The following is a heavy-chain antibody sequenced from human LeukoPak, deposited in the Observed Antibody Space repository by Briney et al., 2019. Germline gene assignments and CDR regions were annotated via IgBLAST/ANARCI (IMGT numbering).Heavy chain of an antibody. CDR1: GFTFNNYG. V-gene: IGHV3-33*01. CDR2: IWYDGSNK. D-gene: IGHD3-16*01. Sequence: HPGRSLRLSCAASGFTFNNYGMHWVRQAPGKGLEWMALIWYDGSNKYYADSVKGRFTISRDNAKNSLSLQMNSLRAEDTAVYFCARDYDWAFDYWGQGILVTVAS. CDR3: ARDYDWAFDY. J-gene: IGHJ4*02.